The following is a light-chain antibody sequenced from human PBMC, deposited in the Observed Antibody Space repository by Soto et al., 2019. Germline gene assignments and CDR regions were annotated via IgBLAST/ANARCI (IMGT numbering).Light chain of an antibody. CDR1: QGINTF. V-gene: IGKV1-9*01. CDR3: QQLNSYPLT. J-gene: IGKJ4*01. CDR2: AAS. Sequence: IQLTQSASSLSASLGDRVTITWRASQGINTFLAWYQQKPGKAPKLLIYAASTLQSGVPSRFSGSGYGTDFNLTISSLQTEDFATYYCQQLNSYPLTFGGGTKVDIK.